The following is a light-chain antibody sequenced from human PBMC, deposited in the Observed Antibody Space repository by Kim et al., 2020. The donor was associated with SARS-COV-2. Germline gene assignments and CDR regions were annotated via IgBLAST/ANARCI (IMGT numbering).Light chain of an antibody. J-gene: IGKJ2*01. CDR3: QQYDNSPYT. CDR1: QSVASNH. V-gene: IGKV3-20*01. Sequence: EIVLTQSPGTLSLSPGERATLSCRASQSVASNHIAWFQQKPGQTPRLLIYGTSSRVTGIPDRFSASGSGTDFTLTIGRLEPEDFAVYYCQQYDNSPYTFGQGTKLEIK. CDR2: GTS.